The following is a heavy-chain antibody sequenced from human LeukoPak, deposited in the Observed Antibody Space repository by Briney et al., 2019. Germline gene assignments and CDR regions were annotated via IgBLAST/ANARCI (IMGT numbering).Heavy chain of an antibody. V-gene: IGHV4-59*08. CDR3: ARVAAAGTPPLNYYGMDV. CDR1: GGSISSYY. D-gene: IGHD6-13*01. Sequence: PSETLSLTCTVSGGSISSYYWSWIRQPPGKGLEWIGYIYYSGSTNYNPSLKSRVTISVDTSKNQFSLKLSSVTAADTAVYYCARVAAAGTPPLNYYGMDVWGQGTTVTVSS. CDR2: IYYSGST. J-gene: IGHJ6*02.